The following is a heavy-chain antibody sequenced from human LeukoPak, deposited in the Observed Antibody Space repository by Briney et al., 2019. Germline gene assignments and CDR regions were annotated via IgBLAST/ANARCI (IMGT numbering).Heavy chain of an antibody. J-gene: IGHJ6*03. Sequence: PGGSLRLSCAASGFTFSTFAMVWVRQPPGKGLEWVSSIFPSGGEIHYADSVKGRFTISRDNSKNTLYLQMNSLRAEDTAVYYCAKQRPDDLYYYYYMDVWGKGTTVTISS. V-gene: IGHV3-23*01. CDR1: GFTFSTFA. D-gene: IGHD1-14*01. CDR3: AKQRPDDLYYYYYMDV. CDR2: IFPSGGEI.